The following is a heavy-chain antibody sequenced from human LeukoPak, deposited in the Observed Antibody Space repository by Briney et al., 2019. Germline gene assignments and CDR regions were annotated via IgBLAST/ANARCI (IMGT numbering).Heavy chain of an antibody. D-gene: IGHD3-10*01. Sequence: GGSLRLSCAASGFTFSSYGMHWVRQAPGKGLEWVANIKQDGSEKYYVDSVKGRFTISRDNAKNSLYLQMNSLRAGDTAVYYCARGSNYYGSGNAFDIWGQGTMVTVSS. V-gene: IGHV3-7*01. J-gene: IGHJ3*02. CDR2: IKQDGSEK. CDR1: GFTFSSYG. CDR3: ARGSNYYGSGNAFDI.